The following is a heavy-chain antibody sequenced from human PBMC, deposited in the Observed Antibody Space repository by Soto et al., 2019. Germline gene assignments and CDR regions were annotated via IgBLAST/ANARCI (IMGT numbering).Heavy chain of an antibody. CDR2: ISLDGGRI. Sequence: GGSLRLSCAASGLTFSWYSMHWVRQAPGKGLEYVSSISLDGGRIYFADSVKGRFTISRDNSKNTLYLQMASLRLEDMAVYYCAASWGDILTYFDYWGQGTLVTV. V-gene: IGHV3-64*02. CDR1: GLTFSWYS. D-gene: IGHD3-9*01. CDR3: AASWGDILTYFDY. J-gene: IGHJ4*02.